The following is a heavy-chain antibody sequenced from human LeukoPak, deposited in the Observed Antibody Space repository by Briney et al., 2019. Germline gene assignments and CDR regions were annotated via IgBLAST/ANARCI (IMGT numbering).Heavy chain of an antibody. CDR2: IYYSGST. J-gene: IGHJ5*02. D-gene: IGHD6-13*01. CDR1: GGSISSGSYY. CDR3: ARGWGAAAGKDWFDP. Sequence: ETLPLTCTVSGGSISSGSYYWSWIRQPAGKGLEWIGYIYYSGSTNYNPSLKSRVTISVDTSKNQFSLKLSSVTAADTAVYYCARGWGAAAGKDWFDPWGQGTLVTVSS. V-gene: IGHV4-61*10.